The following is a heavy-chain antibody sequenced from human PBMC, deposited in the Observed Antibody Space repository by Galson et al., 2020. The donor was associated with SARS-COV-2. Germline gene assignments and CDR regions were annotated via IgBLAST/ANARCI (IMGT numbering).Heavy chain of an antibody. D-gene: IGHD2-15*01. CDR1: GYSLTELP. CDR2: FEPDDGET. CDR3: ATDPYCTGGSCYSH. J-gene: IGHJ4*02. V-gene: IGHV1-24*01. Sequence: ASVKVSCKVSGYSLTELPMHWVRQAPGKGLEWMGGFEPDDGETIYAQKFQDRVTMTEDTSTDTAYMELSSLRSEDTAMYYCATDPYCTGGSCYSHWGQGTLVTVSS.